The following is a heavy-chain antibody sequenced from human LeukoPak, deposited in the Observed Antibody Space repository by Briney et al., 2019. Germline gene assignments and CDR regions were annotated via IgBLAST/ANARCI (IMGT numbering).Heavy chain of an antibody. V-gene: IGHV4-59*01. J-gene: IGHJ6*03. CDR1: GGSISSYY. CDR3: ARGITRNYMDV. CDR2: IYYSGST. D-gene: IGHD3-10*01. Sequence: SETLSLTCTVSGGSISSYYWSWIRQSPGKGREWIGHIYYSGSTNYNPSLKSRVTISVDTSKKQFSLKLNSVTAADTAVYYCARGITRNYMDVWGKGTTVTVSS.